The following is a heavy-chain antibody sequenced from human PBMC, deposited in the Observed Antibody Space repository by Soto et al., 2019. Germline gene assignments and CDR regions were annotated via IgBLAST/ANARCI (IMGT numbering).Heavy chain of an antibody. CDR3: ARFLDYYDSSGYPNWFDP. J-gene: IGHJ5*02. Sequence: PSETLSLTCTVSGGSISSYYWSWIRQPPGKGLEWIGYIYYSGSTNYNPSLKSRVTISVDTSKNQFSLKLSSVTAADTAVYYCARFLDYYDSSGYPNWFDPWGQGTLVTVS. CDR2: IYYSGST. V-gene: IGHV4-59*01. D-gene: IGHD3-22*01. CDR1: GGSISSYY.